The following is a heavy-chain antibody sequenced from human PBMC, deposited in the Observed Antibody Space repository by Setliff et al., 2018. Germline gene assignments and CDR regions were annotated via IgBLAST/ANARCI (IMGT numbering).Heavy chain of an antibody. J-gene: IGHJ4*02. Sequence: GGSLRLSCAASGFTFSSYEMNWVRQAPGKGLEWVSYISSSGSTIFYADSVKGRFTISRDNAKKSLYLQMNSLRAEDTAVYYCAKAGSGWYGLGDYWGQGTLVTVSS. D-gene: IGHD6-19*01. V-gene: IGHV3-48*03. CDR2: ISSSGSTI. CDR3: AKAGSGWYGLGDY. CDR1: GFTFSSYE.